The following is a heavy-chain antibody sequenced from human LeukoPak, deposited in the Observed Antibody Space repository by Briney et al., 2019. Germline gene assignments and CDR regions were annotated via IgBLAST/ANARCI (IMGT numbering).Heavy chain of an antibody. CDR3: ASRGGTRLYYYYMDV. Sequence: PGGSLRLSCAASGFTFSSYSMNWVRQAPGKGLEWVSSIGSSSSYIYYADSVKGRFTISRDNAKNSLYLQMNSLRAEDTAVYYCASRGGTRLYYYYMDVWGKGTTVTVSS. CDR2: IGSSSSYI. D-gene: IGHD2-15*01. CDR1: GFTFSSYS. J-gene: IGHJ6*03. V-gene: IGHV3-21*01.